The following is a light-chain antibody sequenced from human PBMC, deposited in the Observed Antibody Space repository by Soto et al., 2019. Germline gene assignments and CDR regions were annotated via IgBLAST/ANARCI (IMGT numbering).Light chain of an antibody. J-gene: IGKJ2*01. CDR1: QSVSSS. V-gene: IGKV3-11*01. CDR2: EAS. Sequence: EIVLTQSPAALSLSPGERATLSCRASQSVSSSLAWYQQAPGQAPRLLIYEASYRATGIPARFSGSGSGADFTLTISSLEPEDFAVYFCQQRGDLPYTFGQGTNLEIK. CDR3: QQRGDLPYT.